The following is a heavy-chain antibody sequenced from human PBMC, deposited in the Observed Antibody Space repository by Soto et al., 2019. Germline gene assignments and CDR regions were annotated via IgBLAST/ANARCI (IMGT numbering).Heavy chain of an antibody. CDR2: VSSDGSNK. CDR1: GFTFNTYA. D-gene: IGHD3-10*01. J-gene: IGHJ4*02. Sequence: QVHLEESGGGVVHPGRSLRFSCAASGFTFNTYAVHWVRQAPGKGLEWVAVVSSDGSNKYYSDSVKGRFSISRDNSNNTLSLQMNSLRTEDTAVYYCARGAITVLRGVDYWGRGTLVTVSS. V-gene: IGHV3-30*04. CDR3: ARGAITVLRGVDY.